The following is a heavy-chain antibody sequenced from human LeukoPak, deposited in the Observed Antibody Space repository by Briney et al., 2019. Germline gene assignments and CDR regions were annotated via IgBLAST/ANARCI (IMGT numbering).Heavy chain of an antibody. CDR2: IYHSGST. CDR1: GDSISTNNW. Sequence: SGTLSLTCGVSGDSISTNNWWTWVRQPPGKGLEWIGQIYHSGSTNYNPSLKSRVTISVDKSKNHFSLDLSSVTAADTAVYYCARVAPFQVLGSGTHRGMDVWGQGTTVTVSS. D-gene: IGHD3-10*01. J-gene: IGHJ6*02. CDR3: ARVAPFQVLGSGTHRGMDV. V-gene: IGHV4-4*02.